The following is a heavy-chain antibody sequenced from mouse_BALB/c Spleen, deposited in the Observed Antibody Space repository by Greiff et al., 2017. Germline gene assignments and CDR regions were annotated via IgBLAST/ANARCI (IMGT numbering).Heavy chain of an antibody. J-gene: IGHJ2*01. CDR1: GYSITSDYA. CDR2: ISYSGST. Sequence: EVQLKESGPGLVKPSQSLSLTCTVTGYSITSDYAWNWIRQFPGNKLEWMGYISYSGSTSYNPSLKSRISITRDTSKNQFFLQLNSVTTEDTATYYCATLFITTVVAVDYWGQGTTLTVSS. CDR3: ATLFITTVVAVDY. D-gene: IGHD1-1*01. V-gene: IGHV3-2*02.